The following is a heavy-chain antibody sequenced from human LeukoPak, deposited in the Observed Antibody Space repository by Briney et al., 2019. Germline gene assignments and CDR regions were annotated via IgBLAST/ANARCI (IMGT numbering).Heavy chain of an antibody. CDR2: ISDTGRRT. CDR1: GFTFSYYA. D-gene: IGHD3-16*02. J-gene: IGHJ4*02. V-gene: IGHV3-23*01. Sequence: GGSLRLSCAASGFTFSYYAMTWVRQAAGKGLEWVSSISDTGRRTYYTDSVKGRFTISRYDSKKAVYLEMSTLRVEDTAIYFCGRHDSFIPFWGQGTLVTVSS. CDR3: GRHDSFIPF.